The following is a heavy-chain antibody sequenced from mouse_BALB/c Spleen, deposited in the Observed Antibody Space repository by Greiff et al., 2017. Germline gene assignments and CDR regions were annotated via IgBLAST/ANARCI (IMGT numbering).Heavy chain of an antibody. CDR2: IDPETGGT. D-gene: IGHD1-1*01. CDR1: GYTFTDYE. V-gene: IGHV1-15*01. CDR3: TRNYGSSYGVFAY. Sequence: QVQLKQSGAELVRPGASVTLSCKASGYTFTDYEMHWVKQTPVHGLEWIGAIDPETGGTAYNQKFKGKATLTADKSSSTAYMELRSLTSEDSAVYYCTRNYGSSYGVFAYWGQGTLVTVSA. J-gene: IGHJ3*01.